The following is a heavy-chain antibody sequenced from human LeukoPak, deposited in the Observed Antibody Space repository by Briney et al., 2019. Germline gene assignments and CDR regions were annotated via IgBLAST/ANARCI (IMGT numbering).Heavy chain of an antibody. D-gene: IGHD3-3*01. CDR2: INHSGST. J-gene: IGHJ4*02. V-gene: IGHV4-34*01. Sequence: SETLSLTCAVYGGSFSGYYWSLIRQPPGKGLEWIGEINHSGSTNYNPSLKSRVTISVDTSKNQFSLKLSSVTAADTAVYYCARLSASDFGVVHAFDYWGQGTLVTVSS. CDR1: GGSFSGYY. CDR3: ARLSASDFGVVHAFDY.